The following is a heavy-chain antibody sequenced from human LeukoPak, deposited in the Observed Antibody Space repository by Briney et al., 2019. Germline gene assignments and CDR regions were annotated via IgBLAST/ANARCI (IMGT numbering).Heavy chain of an antibody. CDR2: ITDDGRGT. V-gene: IGHV3-23*01. CDR3: AKTLFGFSYGKIDY. J-gene: IGHJ4*02. D-gene: IGHD5-18*01. CDR1: EFTFSTYA. Sequence: QPGGSLRLSCATSEFTFSTYAMNWVRQAPGKGLEWVSSITDDGRGTYYADSVKGRFTISRDDSKSTLYLQMNSLRAEDTAVYYCAKTLFGFSYGKIDYWGQGTLVTVSS.